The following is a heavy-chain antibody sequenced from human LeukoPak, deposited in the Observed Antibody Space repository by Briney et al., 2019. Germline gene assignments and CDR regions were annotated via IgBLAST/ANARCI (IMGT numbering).Heavy chain of an antibody. V-gene: IGHV3-23*01. CDR3: AKSVVAGVYGSFDY. D-gene: IGHD2-15*01. CDR2: ITGSGGTT. Sequence: PGGPLRLSCAASRFTLSNYAMSWVRQAPGKGLEWVSAITGSGGTTYYADSVKGRFTISRDNSKNTLYLQMNSLRAEDTAVYYCAKSVVAGVYGSFDYWGQGTLVTVSS. J-gene: IGHJ4*02. CDR1: RFTLSNYA.